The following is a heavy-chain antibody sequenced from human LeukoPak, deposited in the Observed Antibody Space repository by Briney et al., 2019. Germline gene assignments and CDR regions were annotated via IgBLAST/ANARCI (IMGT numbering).Heavy chain of an antibody. J-gene: IGHJ4*02. CDR1: GYTFTRHG. CDR3: ARDPSNPSGNYPYFDY. V-gene: IGHV1-18*01. Sequence: ASVKVSCKASGYTFTRHGISWVRQAPGQGLEWMGWISAYNGDTKYAQNFQGRVTITTDTSTTTAYMELRSPRSDDTAVYYCARDPSNPSGNYPYFDYWGQRTLVTVSS. CDR2: ISAYNGDT. D-gene: IGHD3-22*01.